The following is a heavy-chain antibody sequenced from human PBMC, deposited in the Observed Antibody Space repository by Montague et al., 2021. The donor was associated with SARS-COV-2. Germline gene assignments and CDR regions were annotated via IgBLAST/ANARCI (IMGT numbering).Heavy chain of an antibody. J-gene: IGHJ4*02. V-gene: IGHV2-70*01. CDR3: ARIRDYDILTGSYSGFDY. CDR2: IDWDDDK. Sequence: PALVKPTQTLALTCTFSGFSLSTSGMCVSWIRQPPGKALEWLALIDWDDDKYYSTSLKTRLTFSKDTSKNQVVLTMTNMDPVDTATYYCARIRDYDILTGSYSGFDYWGQGTLVTVSS. D-gene: IGHD3-9*01. CDR1: GFSLSTSGMC.